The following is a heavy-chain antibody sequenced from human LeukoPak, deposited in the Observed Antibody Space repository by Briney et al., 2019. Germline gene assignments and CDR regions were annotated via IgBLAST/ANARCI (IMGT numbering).Heavy chain of an antibody. V-gene: IGHV4-61*10. D-gene: IGHD3-10*01. J-gene: IGHJ4*02. CDR1: GGSISSGSYY. CDR2: INHSGST. Sequence: SETLSLTCTVSGGSISSGSYYWSWIRQPAGKGLEWIGEINHSGSTNYNPSLKSRVTISVDTSKNQFSLKLSSVTAADTAVYYCARAVGSGHHGGSVGYWGQGTLVTVSS. CDR3: ARAVGSGHHGGSVGY.